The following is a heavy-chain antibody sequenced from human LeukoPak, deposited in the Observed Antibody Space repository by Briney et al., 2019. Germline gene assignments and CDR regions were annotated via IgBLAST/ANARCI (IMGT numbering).Heavy chain of an antibody. CDR2: IYYSGST. CDR1: GGSISNSNYY. D-gene: IGHD3-22*01. Sequence: LETLSLTCTVSGGSISNSNYYWGWIRQPPGKGLEWIGNIYYSGSTYYNPSLGSRVTISVDTFKNQFSLRLRSVTAADTAVYYCARDQGYYDSSGYPDDYWGQGTLVTVSS. CDR3: ARDQGYYDSSGYPDDY. V-gene: IGHV4-39*07. J-gene: IGHJ4*02.